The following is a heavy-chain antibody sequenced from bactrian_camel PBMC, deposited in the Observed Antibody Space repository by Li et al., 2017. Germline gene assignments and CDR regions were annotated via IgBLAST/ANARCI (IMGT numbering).Heavy chain of an antibody. Sequence: VQLVESGGGSVQAGESLTLSCSISGYTYSSYRMGWWRQSPGKTRWESEAVATIDSGALTQYADSVKGRFTISQDNAQNIVYLQMNSVLPEDTGMYYCAAGPPDSNLRPTLSRSYVVYWGQGTQVTVS. CDR3: AAGPPDSNLRPTLSRSYVVY. J-gene: IGHJ4*01. CDR1: GYTYSSYR. D-gene: IGHD6*01. CDR2: IDSGALT. V-gene: IGHV3S53*01.